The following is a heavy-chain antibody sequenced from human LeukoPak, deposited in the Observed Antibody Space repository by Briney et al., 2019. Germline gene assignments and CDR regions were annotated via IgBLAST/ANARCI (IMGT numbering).Heavy chain of an antibody. CDR3: AGLNITIFGVVPG. Sequence: PSETLSLTCAVSGESFSGYYWSWIRQPPGKGLEWIGEINHSGSTNYNPSLKSRVTISVDTSKNQFSLKLSSVTAADTAVYYCAGLNITIFGVVPGGGQGTLVTVSS. J-gene: IGHJ4*02. V-gene: IGHV4-34*01. CDR2: INHSGST. CDR1: GESFSGYY. D-gene: IGHD3-3*01.